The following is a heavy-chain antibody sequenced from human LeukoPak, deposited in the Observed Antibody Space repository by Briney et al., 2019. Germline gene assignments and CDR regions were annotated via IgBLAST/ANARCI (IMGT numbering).Heavy chain of an antibody. CDR3: AKHFGSGSFSVRYGLDV. CDR2: ISGSGGST. J-gene: IGHJ6*02. Sequence: GGSLRLSCAVSGFTFSSYAMSWVRQAPGNGLGWVSTISGSGGSTYYAESVKGQSTIARDNSKNTPYLQMNSLGAEDAAVYYCAKHFGSGSFSVRYGLDVWGQGTTVTVSS. D-gene: IGHD3-10*01. V-gene: IGHV3-23*01. CDR1: GFTFSSYA.